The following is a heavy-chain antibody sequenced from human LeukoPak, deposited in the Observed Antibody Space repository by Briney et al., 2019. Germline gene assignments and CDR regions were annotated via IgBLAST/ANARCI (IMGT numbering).Heavy chain of an antibody. D-gene: IGHD3-22*01. CDR3: ARWYYDSSTYSNWFDP. J-gene: IGHJ5*02. Sequence: ASVKVSCKASGYTFTNYGISWLRQAPGQGLEWMGWISAYSGNTNYAQKFQGRVTMTTDTSTSTAYMELRSLRSDDTAVYYCARWYYDSSTYSNWFDPWGQGTLVTVSS. CDR1: GYTFTNYG. CDR2: ISAYSGNT. V-gene: IGHV1-18*01.